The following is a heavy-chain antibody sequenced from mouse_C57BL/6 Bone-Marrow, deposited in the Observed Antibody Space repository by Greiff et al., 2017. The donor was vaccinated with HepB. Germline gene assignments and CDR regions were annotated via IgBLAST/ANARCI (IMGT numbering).Heavy chain of an antibody. D-gene: IGHD1-1*01. V-gene: IGHV14-2*01. Sequence: VQLQQSGAELVKPGASVKLSCTASGFNIKDYYMHWVKQRTEQGLEWIGRIDPEDGETKYAPKFQGKATITADTSSNTAYLHLSSLTSEDTAVYYCARSLTVVAHYYAMDYWGQGTSVTVSS. J-gene: IGHJ4*01. CDR1: GFNIKDYY. CDR3: ARSLTVVAHYYAMDY. CDR2: IDPEDGET.